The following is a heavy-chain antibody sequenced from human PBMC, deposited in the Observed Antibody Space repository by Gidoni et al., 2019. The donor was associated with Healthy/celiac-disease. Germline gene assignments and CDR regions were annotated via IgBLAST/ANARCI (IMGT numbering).Heavy chain of an antibody. CDR1: GGTFSSYA. D-gene: IGHD3-22*01. CDR2: IIPILGIA. V-gene: IGHV1-69*09. Sequence: QVQLVQSGAAVKKPGSSVTVSCKASGGTFSSYAISWVRQAPGQGLEWMGRIIPILGIANYAQKFQGRVTITADKSTSTAYMELSSLRSEDTAVYYCARVGYDSSGYLGRWGQGTLVTVSS. CDR3: ARVGYDSSGYLGR. J-gene: IGHJ4*02.